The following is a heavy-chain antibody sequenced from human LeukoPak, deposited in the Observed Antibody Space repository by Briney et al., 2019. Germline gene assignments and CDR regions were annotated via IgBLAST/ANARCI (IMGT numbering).Heavy chain of an antibody. CDR1: GFTFSSYA. D-gene: IGHD6-19*01. J-gene: IGHJ4*02. V-gene: IGHV3-23*01. CDR2: ISGSGGST. CDR3: AKETYSSGWYPYFDY. Sequence: GGSLRLSCVASGFTFSSYAMSWVRQAPGKGLEWVSGISGSGGSTYYADSVKGRFTISRDNSKNALFLQMNSLRAEDTAVYYCAKETYSSGWYPYFDYWGQGTLVTVSS.